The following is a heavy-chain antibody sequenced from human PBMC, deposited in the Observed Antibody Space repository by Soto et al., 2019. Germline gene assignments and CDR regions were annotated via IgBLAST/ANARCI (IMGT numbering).Heavy chain of an antibody. CDR1: GFTFSSYS. CDR3: ARHLGYCSSTSCYASYYYGMDV. V-gene: IGHV3-48*01. Sequence: GGSLRLSCAASGFTFSSYSMNWVRQAPGKGLEWVSYISSSSSTIYYADSVKGRFTISRDNAKNSLYLQMNSLRAEDTAVYYCARHLGYCSSTSCYASYYYGMDVWGQGTTVTVSS. D-gene: IGHD2-2*03. CDR2: ISSSSSTI. J-gene: IGHJ6*02.